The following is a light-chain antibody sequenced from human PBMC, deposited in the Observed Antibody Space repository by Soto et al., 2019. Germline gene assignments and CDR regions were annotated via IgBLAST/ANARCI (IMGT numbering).Light chain of an antibody. J-gene: IGKJ4*01. CDR2: AAS. CDR1: QGISNY. V-gene: IGKV1-27*01. CDR3: FTYTSALLT. Sequence: DIQMAQYPSTLSASVGDRVTITCRASQGISNYLAWHQQKPGKVPKLLIYAASTLQSEVPARFSGSGSGTDFTLIICCLQAEDVATYSFFTYTSALLTVCGG.